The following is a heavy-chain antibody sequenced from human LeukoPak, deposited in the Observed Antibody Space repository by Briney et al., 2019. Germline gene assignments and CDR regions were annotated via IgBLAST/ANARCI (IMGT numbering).Heavy chain of an antibody. V-gene: IGHV3-21*01. D-gene: IGHD1-26*01. J-gene: IGHJ4*02. Sequence: PGGSLRLSCAASGFTFSSYSMNWVRQAPGKGLEWVSSISSSSSYIYYADSVKGRLTISRDNSKNTLDLQMNSLRAEDTAVYYCARGSAYYLFDYWGQGTLVTVSS. CDR3: ARGSAYYLFDY. CDR2: ISSSSSYI. CDR1: GFTFSSYS.